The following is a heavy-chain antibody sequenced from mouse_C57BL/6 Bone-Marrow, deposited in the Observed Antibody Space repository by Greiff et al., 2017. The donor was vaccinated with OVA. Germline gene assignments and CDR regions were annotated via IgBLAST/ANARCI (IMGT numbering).Heavy chain of an antibody. CDR2: IYPGSGNT. J-gene: IGHJ2*01. CDR1: GYSFTSYY. CDR3: AGCARPYFDY. V-gene: IGHV1-66*01. Sequence: QVQLQQSGPELVKPGASVKISCKASGYSFTSYYIHWVKQRPGQGLEWIGWIYPGSGNTKYNEKFKGKATLTADTSSSTAYMQLSSLTSEDSAVYYCAGCARPYFDYWGQGTTLTVSS.